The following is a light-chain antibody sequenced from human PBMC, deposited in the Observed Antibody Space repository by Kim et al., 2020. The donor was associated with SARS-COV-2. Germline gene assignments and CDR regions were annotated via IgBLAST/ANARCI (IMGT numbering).Light chain of an antibody. CDR1: NLGNKY. V-gene: IGLV3-1*01. CDR3: QAWDSDSYVA. J-gene: IGLJ2*01. Sequence: VPPGQTANTNCYGENLGNKYVSWYQQRAGQSPVLVIYHEMKRPSGIPERMSASNSGSSATLTISETQDMDEADYYCQAWDSDSYVAFGGGTKLTVL. CDR2: HEM.